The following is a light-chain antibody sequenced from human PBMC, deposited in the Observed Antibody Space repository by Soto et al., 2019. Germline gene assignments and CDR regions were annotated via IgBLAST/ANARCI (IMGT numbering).Light chain of an antibody. J-gene: IGLJ2*01. V-gene: IGLV2-18*02. Sequence: QSALTQPPSVSGPPGQSVSISCTGTSSDVGSYNRVSWYQQSPGTAPKLMIYEVSNRPSGVPDRFSGSNSGNTASLTISGLQADDEADYYCSSYASSSTLVFGGGTKLTVL. CDR1: SSDVGSYNR. CDR3: SSYASSSTLV. CDR2: EVS.